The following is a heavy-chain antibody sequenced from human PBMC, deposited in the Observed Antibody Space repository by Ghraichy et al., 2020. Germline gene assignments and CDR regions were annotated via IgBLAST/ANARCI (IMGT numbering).Heavy chain of an antibody. J-gene: IGHJ5*02. Sequence: GGSRRLSCATSGFNFSRYVMTWVRQAPGKGLEWVSSISGFGDTTYYASAVKGRFVISRDNARNTLYLQLHSLRVEDTALFFCAKDAGYTTPYYFDAWGQGTLVSVSS. CDR1: GFNFSRYV. D-gene: IGHD5-24*01. CDR3: AKDAGYTTPYYFDA. V-gene: IGHV3-23*01. CDR2: ISGFGDTT.